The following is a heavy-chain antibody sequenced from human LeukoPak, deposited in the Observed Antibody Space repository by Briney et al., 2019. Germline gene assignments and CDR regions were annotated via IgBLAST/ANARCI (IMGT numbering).Heavy chain of an antibody. CDR3: ARGGSSGLDY. Sequence: PGGSLRLSCAASGFTFSSYAMHWVRQAPGKGLEYVSAISSNGGSTYYANSVKGRFTISRDNSKNTLYLQMGSLRAEDMAVYYCARGGSSGLDYWGQGTLVTVSS. V-gene: IGHV3-64*01. J-gene: IGHJ4*02. CDR2: ISSNGGST. D-gene: IGHD6-19*01. CDR1: GFTFSSYA.